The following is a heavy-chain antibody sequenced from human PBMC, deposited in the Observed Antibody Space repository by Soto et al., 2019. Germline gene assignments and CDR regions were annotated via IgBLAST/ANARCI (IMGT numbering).Heavy chain of an antibody. J-gene: IGHJ3*02. CDR3: ASRPNDDGDPDAFDI. V-gene: IGHV5-51*01. CDR1: GDSFTSYW. D-gene: IGHD4-17*01. Sequence: GESLKISCKGSGDSFTSYWIGWVRQMPGKGLEWMGIIYPGDSDTRYSPSFQGQVTISADKSISTAYLQWSSLKASDTAMYYCASRPNDDGDPDAFDIWGQGTMVTVSS. CDR2: IYPGDSDT.